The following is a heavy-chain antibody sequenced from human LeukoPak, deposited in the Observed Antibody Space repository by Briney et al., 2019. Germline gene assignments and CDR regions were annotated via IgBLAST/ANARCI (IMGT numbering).Heavy chain of an antibody. CDR2: IGGDGIA. D-gene: IGHD3-16*01. V-gene: IGHV3-69-1*01. CDR1: GFTFTDHP. J-gene: IGHJ4*02. Sequence: PGESLRLSCVASGFTFTDHPMNWVRQAPGKGLEWISYIGGDGIAFYADSVKGRFTASKDDARESMYLQMNSLRVEDTAVYYCAKDRANWAIDDWGQGTQVTVSS. CDR3: AKDRANWAIDD.